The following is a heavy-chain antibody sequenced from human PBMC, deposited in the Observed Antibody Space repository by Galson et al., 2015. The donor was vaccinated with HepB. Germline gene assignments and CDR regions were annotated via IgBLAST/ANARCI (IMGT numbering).Heavy chain of an antibody. CDR2: IRRDGSDK. V-gene: IGHV3-7*03. D-gene: IGHD2-15*01. J-gene: IGHJ5*02. Sequence: SLRLSCAASGFSISNYWMVWVRQAPGEGLEWVASIRRDGSDKLYVDSVKGRFTISRDNAKNLLYLPMSSLRVEDTALYYCAGDNVWDCSGGHCQNWFDPWGQGTLVTVSS. CDR1: GFSISNYW. CDR3: AGDNVWDCSGGHCQNWFDP.